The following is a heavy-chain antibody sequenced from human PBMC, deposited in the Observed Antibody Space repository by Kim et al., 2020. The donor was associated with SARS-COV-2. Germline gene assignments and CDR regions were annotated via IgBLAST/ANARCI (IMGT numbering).Heavy chain of an antibody. V-gene: IGHV4-34*01. Sequence: SETLSLTCAVYGGSFSGYYWSWIRQPPGKGLEWIGEINHSGSTNYNPSLKSRVTISVDTSKNQFSLKLSSVTAADTAVYYCARGHGYSSSWYYYYYGMDVWGQGTTVTVSS. D-gene: IGHD6-13*01. J-gene: IGHJ6*02. CDR1: GGSFSGYY. CDR3: ARGHGYSSSWYYYYYGMDV. CDR2: INHSGST.